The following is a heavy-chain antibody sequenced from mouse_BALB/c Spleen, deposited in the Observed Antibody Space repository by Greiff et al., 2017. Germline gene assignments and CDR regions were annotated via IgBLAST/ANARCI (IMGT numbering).Heavy chain of an antibody. CDR1: GYTFTSYW. V-gene: IGHV1-7*01. Sequence: QVQLQQSGAELAKPGASVKMSCTASGYTFTSYWMHWVKQRPGQGLEWIGYINPSTGYTEYNQKFKDKATLTADKSSSTAYMQLSSLTSEDSAVYYCARWAGKDWDFDVWGAGTTVTVSS. D-gene: IGHD3-3*01. J-gene: IGHJ1*01. CDR2: INPSTGYT. CDR3: ARWAGKDWDFDV.